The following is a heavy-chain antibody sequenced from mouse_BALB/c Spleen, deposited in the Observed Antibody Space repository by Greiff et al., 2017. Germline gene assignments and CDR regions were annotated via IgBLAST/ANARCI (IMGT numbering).Heavy chain of an antibody. Sequence: DVMLVESGGGLVKPGGSLKLSCAASGFTFSDYYMYWVRQTPEKRLEWVATISDGGSYTYYPDSVKGRFTISRDNAKNNLYLQMSSLKSEDTAMYYCARDGKWYLDDWGQGTTLTVSS. CDR3: ARDGKWYLDD. CDR2: ISDGGSYT. J-gene: IGHJ2*01. D-gene: IGHD2-1*01. CDR1: GFTFSDYY. V-gene: IGHV5-4*02.